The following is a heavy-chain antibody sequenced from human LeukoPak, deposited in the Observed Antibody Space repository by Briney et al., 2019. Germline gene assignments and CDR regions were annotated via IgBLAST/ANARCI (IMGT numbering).Heavy chain of an antibody. J-gene: IGHJ4*02. Sequence: SETLSLTCTVSGGSISSSSYYWGWIRQPPGKGLEWIGSIYYSGSTYYNPSLKSRVTISVDTSKNQFSLKLSSVTAADTAVYYCARRPYYDILPGYQGFDYWGQGTLVTVSS. CDR2: IYYSGST. D-gene: IGHD3-9*01. V-gene: IGHV4-39*01. CDR3: ARRPYYDILPGYQGFDY. CDR1: GGSISSSSYY.